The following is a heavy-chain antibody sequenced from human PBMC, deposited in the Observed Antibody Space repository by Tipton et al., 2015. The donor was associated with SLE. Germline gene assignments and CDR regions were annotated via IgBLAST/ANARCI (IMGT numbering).Heavy chain of an antibody. CDR2: IYYSGST. V-gene: IGHV4-59*01. CDR1: GGSISSYY. D-gene: IGHD3-10*01. J-gene: IGHJ2*01. CDR3: ARLGPGDAFDI. Sequence: LRLSCTVSGGSISSYYWSWIRQPPGKGLEWIGYIYYSGSTNYNPSLKSRVTISVDTSKNQFSLKLSSVTAANTAVYYCARLGPGDAFDIWGRGTLVTVSS.